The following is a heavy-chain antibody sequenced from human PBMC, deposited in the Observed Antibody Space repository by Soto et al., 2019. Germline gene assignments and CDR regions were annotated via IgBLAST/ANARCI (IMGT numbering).Heavy chain of an antibody. CDR1: GFIFSHAW. V-gene: IGHV3-15*07. Sequence: EVQLVESGGDLVKPGGSLRLSCAASGFIFSHAWFHWVRQPPGKGLELVGRVKNNGGATDYAASVKGRFTISRDESKDTVYLQMSSLRTEDTAIYYCAADLGPAYDSNNWFDPWGQGTQVPVSS. CDR2: VKNNGGAT. J-gene: IGHJ5*02. D-gene: IGHD2-21*01. CDR3: AADLGPAYDSNNWFDP.